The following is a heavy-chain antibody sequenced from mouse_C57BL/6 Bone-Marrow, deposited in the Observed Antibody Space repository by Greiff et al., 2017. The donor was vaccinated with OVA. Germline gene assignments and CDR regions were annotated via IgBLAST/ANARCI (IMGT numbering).Heavy chain of an antibody. CDR2: IDPSDSYT. V-gene: IGHV1-69*01. CDR1: GYTFTSYW. D-gene: IGHD2-1*01. Sequence: QVQLQQPGAELVMPGASVKLSCKASGYTFTSYWMHWVKQRPGQGLEWIGEIDPSDSYTNYNQKFKGKSTLTVDKSSSTAYMQLSSLTSEDSAVYYCARTLYYGNSYYAMDYWGQGTSVTVSS. J-gene: IGHJ4*01. CDR3: ARTLYYGNSYYAMDY.